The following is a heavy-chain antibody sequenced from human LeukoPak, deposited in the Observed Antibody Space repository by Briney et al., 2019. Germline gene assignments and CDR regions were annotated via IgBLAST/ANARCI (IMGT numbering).Heavy chain of an antibody. V-gene: IGHV4-31*11. D-gene: IGHD3-22*01. CDR3: PRDLVSSGYSGMDV. CDR2: MYYSGTT. Sequence: SQTLSLTCVVSGYSISSGGYYWIWMRQHPGKGLEWIGYMYYSGTTFYNPSLMSRVTMSVDTSKNHFSLQLSSVTDADTAVYFCPRDLVSSGYSGMDVWGKGTTVIVSS. J-gene: IGHJ6*04. CDR1: GYSISSGGYY.